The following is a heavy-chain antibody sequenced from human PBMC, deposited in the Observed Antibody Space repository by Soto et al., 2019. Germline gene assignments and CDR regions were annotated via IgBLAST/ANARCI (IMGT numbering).Heavy chain of an antibody. CDR2: IWFDGSNS. D-gene: IGHD3-10*01. V-gene: IGHV3-33*01. CDR3: VRDYHFGSRTNYGQRWFEP. J-gene: IGHJ5*02. CDR1: GFTFSNYG. Sequence: QVQLVDSGGGVVQPGRSLRLSCAASGFTFSNYGMHWIRQAPGKGLEWVANIWFDGSNSNYADSVKGRFTISRDNSRKTLYLEKGSPEARDKAVYFRVRDYHFGSRTNYGQRWFEPWGKGTLVTVSS.